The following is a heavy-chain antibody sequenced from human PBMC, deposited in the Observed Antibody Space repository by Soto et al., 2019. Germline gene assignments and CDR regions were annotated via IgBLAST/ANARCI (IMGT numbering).Heavy chain of an antibody. CDR1: SGSIRSSNW. Sequence: SETLSLTCAVSSGSIRSSNWWSWVRQSPGKGLEWIGEIFHNGNTYYNPSLNSRVTISVDTSKNQFSLNLRSVTAADTAVYYCARRPWGMDVWGQGTTVTVSS. D-gene: IGHD6-6*01. CDR2: IFHNGNT. CDR3: ARRPWGMDV. V-gene: IGHV4-4*02. J-gene: IGHJ6*02.